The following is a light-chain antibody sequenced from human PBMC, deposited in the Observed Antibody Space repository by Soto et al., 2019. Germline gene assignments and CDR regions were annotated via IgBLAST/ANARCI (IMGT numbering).Light chain of an antibody. J-gene: IGLJ1*01. CDR2: EVS. V-gene: IGLV2-8*01. Sequence: QSVLTQPPSASGSPGQSVTISCTGTSSDVGGYNYVSWYQQHPGKAPKPMIYEVSKRPSGVPDRFSGSKSGNTASLTVSGLQAEDEADYYCSSHAGSKRVFGTGTKVTVL. CDR3: SSHAGSKRV. CDR1: SSDVGGYNY.